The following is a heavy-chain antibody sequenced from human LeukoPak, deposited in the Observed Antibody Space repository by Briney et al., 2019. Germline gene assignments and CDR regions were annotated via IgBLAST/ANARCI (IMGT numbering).Heavy chain of an antibody. V-gene: IGHV3-30*02. J-gene: IGHJ4*02. CDR3: AKSAVRGVPVLGN. Sequence: GGSLRLSCVASGFTFSTYGMHWVRQAPGKGLEWVAFSRYDGSNKFYADSVKGRFTISRDNSKNTLYLQINSLRAEDTAVYYCAKSAVRGVPVLGNWGQGTLVTVSS. CDR1: GFTFSTYG. D-gene: IGHD3-3*01. CDR2: SRYDGSNK.